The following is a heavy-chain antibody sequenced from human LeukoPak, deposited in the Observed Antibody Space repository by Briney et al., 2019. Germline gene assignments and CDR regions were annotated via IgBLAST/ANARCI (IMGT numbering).Heavy chain of an antibody. J-gene: IGHJ4*02. V-gene: IGHV3-23*01. CDR2: ISGSGGST. CDR1: GFTFSSDA. Sequence: GGSLRLSCIGTGFTFSSDATGCVRQAPGKGLEWVSGISGSGGSTYYADSVKGRFTISRDNSKNTLYLQMNSLRVEDTAVYYCAKDRGRTWVQVANWGQGTLVTVSS. D-gene: IGHD2-15*01. CDR3: AKDRGRTWVQVAN.